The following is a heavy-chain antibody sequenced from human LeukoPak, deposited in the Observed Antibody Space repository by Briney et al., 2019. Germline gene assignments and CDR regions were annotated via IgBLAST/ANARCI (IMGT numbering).Heavy chain of an antibody. CDR1: GGSISSYY. D-gene: IGHD6-19*01. Sequence: SETLSLTCTVSGGSISSYYWSWIRQPPGKGLEWIGYIYYSGSTNYNPSLKSRVTISVDTSKNQFSLKLSSVTAADTAVYHCARHLGYSSGWYYFDYWGQGTLVTVSS. CDR3: ARHLGYSSGWYYFDY. V-gene: IGHV4-59*08. CDR2: IYYSGST. J-gene: IGHJ4*02.